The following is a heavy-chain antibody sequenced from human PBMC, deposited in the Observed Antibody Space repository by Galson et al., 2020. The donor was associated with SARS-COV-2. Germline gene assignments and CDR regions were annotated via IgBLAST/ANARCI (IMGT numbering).Heavy chain of an antibody. CDR3: AKGQCSSCYSGVD. CDR1: GFTFSSYG. Sequence: GGSLRLSCAASGFTFSSYGMHWVRQAPGKGLEWVSGIHASGTTTNYADSVKGRFTISRDNSKTTLFLHMNSLTAEDTAIYYCAKGQCSSCYSGVDWGQGTMVTVSS. V-gene: IGHV3-23*01. CDR2: IHASGTTT. D-gene: IGHD2-2*01. J-gene: IGHJ3*01.